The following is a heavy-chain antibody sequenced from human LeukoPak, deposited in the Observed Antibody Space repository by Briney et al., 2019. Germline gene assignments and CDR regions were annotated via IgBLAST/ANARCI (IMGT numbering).Heavy chain of an antibody. CDR1: GFIFSHYY. CDR3: ARYGDY. CDR2: ISSSGSTM. D-gene: IGHD4-17*01. Sequence: GGSLRLSCAASGFIFSHYYMHWVRQAPGKGLEWVSYISSSGSTMYYADSVKGRFTISRDNAKNSLYLQMNSLRAEDTAVYYCARYGDYWGQGTLVTVSS. V-gene: IGHV3-11*04. J-gene: IGHJ4*02.